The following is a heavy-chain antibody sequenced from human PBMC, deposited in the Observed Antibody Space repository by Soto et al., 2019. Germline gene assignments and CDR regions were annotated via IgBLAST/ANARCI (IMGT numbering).Heavy chain of an antibody. J-gene: IGHJ4*02. CDR1: GFTFSSYW. Sequence: PGGSLRLSCAASGFTFSSYWMHWVRQAPGKGLIWVSRINSDGSSTTYADSVKGRFTISRDNAKNTLYLQMNSLRAEDTAVYYCAKGSYSSSWPPFWYWGQGTLVTVSS. V-gene: IGHV3-74*01. D-gene: IGHD6-13*01. CDR2: INSDGSST. CDR3: AKGSYSSSWPPFWY.